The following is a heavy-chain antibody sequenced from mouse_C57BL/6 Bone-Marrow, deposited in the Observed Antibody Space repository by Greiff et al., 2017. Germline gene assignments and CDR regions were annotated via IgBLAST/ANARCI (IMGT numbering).Heavy chain of an antibody. J-gene: IGHJ2*01. D-gene: IGHD1-1*01. Sequence: QVQLQQPGAELVKPGASVKLSCKASGYTFTSYWMHWVKQRPGRGLEWIGRIDPNSGGTKYNEKFKSKATLTVDKPSSTAYMQLRSLTSEDSAVYYCAREVIYYGSSYVFDYWGQGTTLTVSS. CDR1: GYTFTSYW. V-gene: IGHV1-72*01. CDR3: AREVIYYGSSYVFDY. CDR2: IDPNSGGT.